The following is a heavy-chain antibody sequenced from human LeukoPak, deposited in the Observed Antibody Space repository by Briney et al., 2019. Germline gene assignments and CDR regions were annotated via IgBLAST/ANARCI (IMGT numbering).Heavy chain of an antibody. CDR3: ARDRGSSLQNAGDIFDY. J-gene: IGHJ4*02. CDR2: INPSGGST. D-gene: IGHD6-13*01. CDR1: GYAFTGYY. Sequence: ASVKVSCKASGYAFTGYYMHWVRQAPGQGLEWMGIINPSGGSTSYAQKSQGRVTMTRDTSTSTVYMELSSLRSEDTAVYYCARDRGSSLQNAGDIFDYWGQGTLVTVSS. V-gene: IGHV1-46*01.